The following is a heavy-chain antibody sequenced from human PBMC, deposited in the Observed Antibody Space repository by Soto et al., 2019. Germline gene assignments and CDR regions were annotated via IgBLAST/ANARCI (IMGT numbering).Heavy chain of an antibody. J-gene: IGHJ4*02. CDR1: GGSISSYY. CDR3: AVTTYYYDSSKVSFDY. V-gene: IGHV4-59*01. CDR2: IYYSGST. D-gene: IGHD3-22*01. Sequence: SETLSLTCTVSGGSISSYYWSWIRQPPGKGLEWIGYIYYSGSTNYNPSLKSRVTISVDTSKNQFSLKLSSVTAADTAVYYCAVTTYYYDSSKVSFDYWGQGTPVTVSS.